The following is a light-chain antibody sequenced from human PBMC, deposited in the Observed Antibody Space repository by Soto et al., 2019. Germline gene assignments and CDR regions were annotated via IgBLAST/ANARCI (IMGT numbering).Light chain of an antibody. Sequence: DIQMTQSPSTLSASVGDRVTITCRASQSISSWLAWYQQKPGKAPKLLSYKPSSLESGVPSRCSGSGSGTEFTLNISSLQPDDFATYYCHQYNSYPYTFGQGTKLEIK. CDR2: KPS. CDR3: HQYNSYPYT. CDR1: QSISSW. V-gene: IGKV1-5*03. J-gene: IGKJ2*01.